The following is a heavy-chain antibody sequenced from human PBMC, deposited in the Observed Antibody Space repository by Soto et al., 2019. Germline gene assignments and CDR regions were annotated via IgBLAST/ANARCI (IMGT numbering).Heavy chain of an antibody. V-gene: IGHV4-61*01. Sequence: PSETLSLTCTVSGGSVSSGSYHWSWIRQPPGKGLEWIGYIYYSGSTNYNPSLKSRVTISVDTSKNQFSLKLSSVTAADTAVYYCARVRSMIYNYWGQGTLVTVSS. D-gene: IGHD2-8*01. CDR3: ARVRSMIYNY. J-gene: IGHJ4*02. CDR2: IYYSGST. CDR1: GGSVSSGSYH.